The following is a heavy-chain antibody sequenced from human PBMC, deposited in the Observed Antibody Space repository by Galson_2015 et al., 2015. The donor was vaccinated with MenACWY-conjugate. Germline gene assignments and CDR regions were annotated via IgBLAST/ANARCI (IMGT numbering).Heavy chain of an antibody. J-gene: IGHJ3*02. D-gene: IGHD1-26*01. CDR2: IRDRGHSHTT. CDR1: GFIFSAHY. CDR3: TRRMLGSTDGYDI. Sequence: SLRLSCAASGFIFSAHYMDWVRQGPGRGLEWVGRIRDRGHSHTTEYAASVKGRFTISRDGSESSVYLQMNSLQSEDTAVYYCTRRMLGSTDGYDIWGQGTMVAV. V-gene: IGHV3-72*01.